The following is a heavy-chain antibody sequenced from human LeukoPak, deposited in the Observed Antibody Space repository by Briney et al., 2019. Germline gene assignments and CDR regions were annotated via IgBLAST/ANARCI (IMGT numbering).Heavy chain of an antibody. J-gene: IGHJ3*02. CDR2: IRYDGSNK. CDR1: GFTFSSYG. V-gene: IGHV3-30*02. Sequence: GGSLRLSCAASGFTFSSYGMHWVRQAPGKGLEWVAFIRYDGSNKYYADSVKGRFTISRDNSKNTLYLQMNSLRAEDTAVYYCAKDKDIVVVPAAIPDAFDIWGQGTMVTVSS. CDR3: AKDKDIVVVPAAIPDAFDI. D-gene: IGHD2-2*01.